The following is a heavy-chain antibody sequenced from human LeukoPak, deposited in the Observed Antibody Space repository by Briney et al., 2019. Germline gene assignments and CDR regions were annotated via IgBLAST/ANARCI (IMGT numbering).Heavy chain of an antibody. CDR1: GFTFYSYW. CDR3: ARGGGLDV. Sequence: GSLRLSCAASGFTFYSYWMKWARQAPGEGLEWVASINHNGNVNYYVDSVKGRFTISRDNAKNSLYLQMSNLRAEDTAVYFCARGGGLDVWGQGATVTVSS. V-gene: IGHV3-7*03. CDR2: INHNGNVN. J-gene: IGHJ6*02. D-gene: IGHD3-16*01.